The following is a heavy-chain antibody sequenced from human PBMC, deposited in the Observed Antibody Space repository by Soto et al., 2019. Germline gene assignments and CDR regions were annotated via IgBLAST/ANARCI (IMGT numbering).Heavy chain of an antibody. D-gene: IGHD1-26*01. J-gene: IGHJ5*02. V-gene: IGHV4-34*01. Sequence: QVQLQQWGAGLLKPSETLSLTCAVYGGSFSGYYWSWIRQPPGKGLEWIGEINHRGSTNYNPSLKSRVTLSVDTSKNQFSLKLSSVTAADTAVYYCARFGDRGSYLLWNWFDPWGQGTLVTVSS. CDR1: GGSFSGYY. CDR3: ARFGDRGSYLLWNWFDP. CDR2: INHRGST.